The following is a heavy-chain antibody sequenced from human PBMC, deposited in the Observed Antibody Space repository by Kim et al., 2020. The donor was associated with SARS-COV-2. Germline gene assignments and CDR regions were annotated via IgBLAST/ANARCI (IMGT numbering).Heavy chain of an antibody. CDR2: IQADGTT. CDR1: GFTFGTFW. D-gene: IGHD2-15*01. Sequence: GGSLRLSCAASGFTFGTFWMHWVRQVPGKGLMWVSRIQADGTTNYADSVRGRFTISRENAKNTVYLQMDSLKVEDTGIYYCARRYCVSGSCHLDYWGRGTLVTVSS. V-gene: IGHV3-74*01. CDR3: ARRYCVSGSCHLDY. J-gene: IGHJ4*02.